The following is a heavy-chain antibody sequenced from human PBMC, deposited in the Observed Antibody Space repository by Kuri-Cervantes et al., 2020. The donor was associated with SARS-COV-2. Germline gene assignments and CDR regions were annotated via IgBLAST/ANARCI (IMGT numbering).Heavy chain of an antibody. V-gene: IGHV3-13*03. Sequence: GESLKISCAACGFTFSSYDMHWVRQATGKGLEWVSAIGTAGDTYYPGSVKGQFTISRDNSKNTLYLQMNSLRAEDTAVYYCARAKQQLVPTSLFSYWGQGTLVTVSS. J-gene: IGHJ4*02. D-gene: IGHD6-13*01. CDR3: ARAKQQLVPTSLFSY. CDR2: IGTAGDT. CDR1: GFTFSSYD.